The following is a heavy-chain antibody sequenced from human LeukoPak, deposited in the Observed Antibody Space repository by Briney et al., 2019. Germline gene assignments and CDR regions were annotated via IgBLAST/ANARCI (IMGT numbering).Heavy chain of an antibody. CDR1: GYSISSGYY. J-gene: IGHJ4*02. Sequence: SETLSLTCAVSGYSISSGYYWGWIRQPPGKGLEWIGNVYQSGITYYNASLKSRVTISVDTSKNQFSLKLNSVTAADTAVYYCARRYSNSYVDYWGQGTLVTVSS. CDR2: VYQSGIT. CDR3: ARRYSNSYVDY. V-gene: IGHV4-38-2*01. D-gene: IGHD4-11*01.